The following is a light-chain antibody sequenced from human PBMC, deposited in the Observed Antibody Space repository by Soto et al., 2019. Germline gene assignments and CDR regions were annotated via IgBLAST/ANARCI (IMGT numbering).Light chain of an antibody. CDR1: QSVSTSY. J-gene: IGKJ2*02. CDR2: GAS. Sequence: EIVLTQSPGTLSLSPGERATLSCRASQSVSTSYLAWYQQKPGQAPRLLIYGASSRATGIPDRFSGSGSLTDFTLTISRLEPEDFAVYYCQQYGTSPMCTFGQGTKLEIK. V-gene: IGKV3-20*01. CDR3: QQYGTSPMCT.